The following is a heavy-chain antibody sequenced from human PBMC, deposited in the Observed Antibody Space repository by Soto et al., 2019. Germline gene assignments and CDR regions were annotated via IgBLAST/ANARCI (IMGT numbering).Heavy chain of an antibody. CDR2: INQDGSEK. Sequence: PGGSLRLSCAASGFNFNDYWMSWVRQAAGKGLEWVANINQDGSEKFYVDSVKGRFSIYRDNAKDSVYLQMNSPRGDDTAVYYCARDGRIAARLGWFDPWGQGTLVTVSS. J-gene: IGHJ5*02. CDR1: GFNFNDYW. CDR3: ARDGRIAARLGWFDP. D-gene: IGHD6-6*01. V-gene: IGHV3-7*01.